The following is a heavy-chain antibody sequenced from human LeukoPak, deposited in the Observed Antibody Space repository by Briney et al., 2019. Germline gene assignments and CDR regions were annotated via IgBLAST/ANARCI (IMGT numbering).Heavy chain of an antibody. J-gene: IGHJ4*02. V-gene: IGHV3-21*01. Sequence: PGGSLRLSCAASGFTFSSYSMNWVRQAPGKGLEWVSSISSSSSYIYYADSVKGRFTISRDNAKNTLYLQMNSLRAEDTAVYYCATTSPEGGAFDYWGQGTLVTVSS. CDR1: GFTFSSYS. CDR3: ATTSPEGGAFDY. D-gene: IGHD1-14*01. CDR2: ISSSSSYI.